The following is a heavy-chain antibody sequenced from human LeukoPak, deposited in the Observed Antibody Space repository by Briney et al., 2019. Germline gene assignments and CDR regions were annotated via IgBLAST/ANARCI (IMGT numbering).Heavy chain of an antibody. J-gene: IGHJ4*02. CDR2: VYYSGTT. CDR3: ARGTLYSGWSYYFDY. CDR1: GGSISLSYYY. D-gene: IGHD6-19*01. V-gene: IGHV4-39*07. Sequence: SETLSLTCSVSGGSISLSYYYWGWIRQPPGKALEWIGSVYYSGTTSYNPSLKSRVTISVDMSTNHFSLRLSSVTAADTAMYYCARGTLYSGWSYYFDYWGQGSQVTVSS.